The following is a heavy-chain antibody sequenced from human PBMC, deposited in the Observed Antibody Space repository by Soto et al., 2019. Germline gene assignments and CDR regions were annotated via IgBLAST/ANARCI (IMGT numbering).Heavy chain of an antibody. CDR3: ARDGDYGDSRLHDSFDV. D-gene: IGHD4-17*01. CDR1: GYPFTDFA. Sequence: ASVKVSCKASGYPFTDFAISWVRQAPGQGLEWMGWISPYNGNKNYAQKLQGRVSMTADASTGTAYVEVRSLKSNDTATYFCARDGDYGDSRLHDSFDVWGQGTMVTVSS. V-gene: IGHV1-18*01. J-gene: IGHJ3*01. CDR2: ISPYNGNK.